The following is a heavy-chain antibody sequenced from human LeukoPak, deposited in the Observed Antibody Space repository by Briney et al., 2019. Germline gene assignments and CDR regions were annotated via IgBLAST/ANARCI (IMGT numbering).Heavy chain of an antibody. J-gene: IGHJ4*02. CDR3: ARHGQDTGNFYAHFDY. D-gene: IGHD1-26*01. CDR1: GGSISSGNW. CDR2: IYHSGST. Sequence: SGTLSLTCAVSGGSISSGNWWSWVRQTPGKGLEWIGEIYHSGSTNYNPSLKSRVTISVDKSKDQFSLNLTSVTAADTAVYYCARHGQDTGNFYAHFDYWGQGILVTVSS. V-gene: IGHV4-4*02.